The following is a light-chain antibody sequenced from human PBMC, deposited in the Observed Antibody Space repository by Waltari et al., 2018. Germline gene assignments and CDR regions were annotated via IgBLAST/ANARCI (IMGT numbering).Light chain of an antibody. CDR1: ILTKRY. CDR2: KDT. CDR3: YSATDNDWL. V-gene: IGLV3-27*01. Sequence: SYELTQPSSVSVSPGQTVRITCSGDILTKRYARWFQRKPGQAPIVIIYKDTERPSGIPVRFSGSSSGTTVTLTITGAQVEDEADYYCYSATDNDWLFGGGTKLTVL. J-gene: IGLJ2*01.